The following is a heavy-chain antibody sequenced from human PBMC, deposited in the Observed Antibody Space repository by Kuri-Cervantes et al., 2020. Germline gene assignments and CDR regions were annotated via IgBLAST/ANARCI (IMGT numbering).Heavy chain of an antibody. CDR1: GGSISSSNW. J-gene: IGHJ6*02. CDR2: IYHSGST. Sequence: SCAVSGGSISSSNWWSWVRQPPGKGLEWIGEIYHSGSTNYNPSLKSRVTISVDKSKNQFSLKLSSVTAADTAVYYCARVRGGYYYYGMDVWGQGTTVTVSS. V-gene: IGHV4-4*02. D-gene: IGHD3-10*01. CDR3: ARVRGGYYYYGMDV.